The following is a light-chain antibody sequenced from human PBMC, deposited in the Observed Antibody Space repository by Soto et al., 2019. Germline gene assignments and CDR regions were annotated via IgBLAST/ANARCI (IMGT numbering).Light chain of an antibody. V-gene: IGLV2-14*01. CDR1: SSDVGGYNY. J-gene: IGLJ1*01. CDR2: DVS. Sequence: QSALTQPASVSGSPGQSITISCTGTSSDVGGYNYVSWYQQHPGKAPKLMIYDVSNRPSGVSNRFSGSKSGNTASLTSSGLQAEDGADYYCSSYTSSSTLGVFGTGTKLTVL. CDR3: SSYTSSSTLGV.